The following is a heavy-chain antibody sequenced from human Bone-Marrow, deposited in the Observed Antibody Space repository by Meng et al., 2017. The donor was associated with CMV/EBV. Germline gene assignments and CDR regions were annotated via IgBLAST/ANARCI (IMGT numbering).Heavy chain of an antibody. CDR3: ATGKINAFES. Sequence: GESLKISCAASGFTFTDQWMHWIRQVPGKGLLCVSRINIDGSGTTYADPVNGRFTISRDNAKNTVYLQMNSLRVEDTAVYYCATGKINAFESWGQGTLVTVSS. J-gene: IGHJ4*02. D-gene: IGHD1-14*01. CDR1: GFTFTDQW. CDR2: INIDGSGT. V-gene: IGHV3-74*01.